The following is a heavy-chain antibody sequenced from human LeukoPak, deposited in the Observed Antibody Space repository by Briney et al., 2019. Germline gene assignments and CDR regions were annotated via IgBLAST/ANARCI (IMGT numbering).Heavy chain of an antibody. CDR3: ARHVEGRFDP. CDR2: IYYSGST. Sequence: SETLSLTCTVSGGSISSYYWSWIRQPPGKGLGWIGYIYYSGSTNYNPSLKSRVTISVDTSKNQFSLKLSSVTAADTAVYYCARHVEGRFDPWGQGTLVTVSS. D-gene: IGHD2-21*01. J-gene: IGHJ5*02. V-gene: IGHV4-59*08. CDR1: GGSISSYY.